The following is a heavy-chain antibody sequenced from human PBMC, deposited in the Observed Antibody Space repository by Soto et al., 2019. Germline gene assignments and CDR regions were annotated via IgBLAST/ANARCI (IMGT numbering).Heavy chain of an antibody. D-gene: IGHD2-21*02. J-gene: IGHJ4*02. CDR2: ISSSSSYI. CDR3: ARDRVRGDSRPHRRNFDY. Sequence: GGSLRLSCAASGFTFSSYSMNWVRQAPGKGLEWVSSISSSSSYIYYADSVKGRFTISRDNAKNSLYLQMNSLRAEDTAVYYCARDRVRGDSRPHRRNFDYWGQGTLVTVSS. CDR1: GFTFSSYS. V-gene: IGHV3-21*01.